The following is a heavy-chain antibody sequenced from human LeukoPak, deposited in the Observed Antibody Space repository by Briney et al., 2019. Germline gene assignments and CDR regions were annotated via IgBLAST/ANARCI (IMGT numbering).Heavy chain of an antibody. D-gene: IGHD5-24*01. Sequence: GGSLRLSCAASGFTFSSHSMGWVRQAPGKGLECVATIGLDGAQKDFVDSVKGRFTLSRDNAKNSLFLEMNRLRVEDTAVYYCARCRGLQSEFDCWGQGTLVTVSS. CDR2: IGLDGAQK. J-gene: IGHJ4*02. CDR3: ARCRGLQSEFDC. CDR1: GFTFSSHS. V-gene: IGHV3-7*01.